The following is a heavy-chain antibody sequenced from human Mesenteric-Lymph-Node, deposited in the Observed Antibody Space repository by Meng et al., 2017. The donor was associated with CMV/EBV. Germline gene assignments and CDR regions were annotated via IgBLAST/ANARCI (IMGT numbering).Heavy chain of an antibody. CDR1: GFTFSSYS. V-gene: IGHV3-21*04. Sequence: GESLKISCAASGFTFSSYSMNWVRQAPGKGLEWVSSISSSSSYIYYADSVKGRFTISRDNAKNSLYLQMNSLRAEDTALYYCARDSGYYTVLQAFDYWGQGTLVTVSS. D-gene: IGHD3-3*01. CDR2: ISSSSSYI. CDR3: ARDSGYYTVLQAFDY. J-gene: IGHJ4*02.